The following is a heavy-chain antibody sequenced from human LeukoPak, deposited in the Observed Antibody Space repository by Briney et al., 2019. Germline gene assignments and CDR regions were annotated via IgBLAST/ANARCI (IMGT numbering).Heavy chain of an antibody. D-gene: IGHD6-6*01. Sequence: GESLKISCKGSGYSFTSYWIGWVRQMPGKGLEWMGIIYPGDSDTRYSPSFQGQVTISADKSISTAYLQWSSLKASDTAMYYCARHSSSSWGLRVGIDYWGQGTLVTVSS. CDR3: ARHSSSSWGLRVGIDY. J-gene: IGHJ4*02. CDR2: IYPGDSDT. CDR1: GYSFTSYW. V-gene: IGHV5-51*01.